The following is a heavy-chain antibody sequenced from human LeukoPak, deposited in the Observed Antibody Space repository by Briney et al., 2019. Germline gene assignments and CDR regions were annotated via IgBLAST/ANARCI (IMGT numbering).Heavy chain of an antibody. D-gene: IGHD1-26*01. CDR3: ARDAGGRTQREGWFDP. J-gene: IGHJ5*02. CDR1: GFTFSSYA. Sequence: GGSLRLSCAASGFTFSSYAMHWVRQAPGKGLEYVSAISSNGGSTYYADSLKGRFTISRDNAKNSLYLQMKSLRVEDTGVYYCARDAGGRTQREGWFDPWGQGTLVTVSS. CDR2: ISSNGGST. V-gene: IGHV3-64*04.